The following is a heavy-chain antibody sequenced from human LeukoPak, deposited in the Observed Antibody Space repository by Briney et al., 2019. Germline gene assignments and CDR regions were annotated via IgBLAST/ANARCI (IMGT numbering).Heavy chain of an antibody. CDR2: ISYSGGST. D-gene: IGHD3-3*01. CDR1: GFTFSSYA. Sequence: PGGSLRPSCAASGFTFSSYAMCWVRQAPGKGLEWVSTISYSGGSTYYADSVKGRFTVSKDISTDTLYLHMNSLRAEATAVYYCARLRSNFWRDSDYWGQGTLVTVSS. CDR3: ARLRSNFWRDSDY. J-gene: IGHJ4*02. V-gene: IGHV3-23*01.